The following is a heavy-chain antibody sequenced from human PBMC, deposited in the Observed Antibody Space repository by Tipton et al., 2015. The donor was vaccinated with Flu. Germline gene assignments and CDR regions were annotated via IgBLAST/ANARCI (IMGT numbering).Heavy chain of an antibody. CDR3: AKDTDFWSGYYFGGFRFVFDY. Sequence: SLRLSCAASGFTFDDYAMHWVRQAPGKGLEWVSGISWNSGSIGYADSVKGRFTISRDNAKNSLYLQMNSLRAEDTALYYCAKDTDFWSGYYFGGFRFVFDYWGQGTLVTVSS. J-gene: IGHJ4*02. CDR1: GFTFDDYA. D-gene: IGHD3-3*01. CDR2: ISWNSGSI. V-gene: IGHV3-9*01.